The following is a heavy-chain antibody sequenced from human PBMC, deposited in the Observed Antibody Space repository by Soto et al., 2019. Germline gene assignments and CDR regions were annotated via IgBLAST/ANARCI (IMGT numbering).Heavy chain of an antibody. CDR1: GYTFTSYD. CDR2: VNANSGNT. CDR3: ARLPFITLSGSSFYDAYMDV. Sequence: QVQVVQSGAEVKKPGASVKVSCKASGYTFTSYDVTWVRQAPGQGLEWMGWVNANSGNTGYAQKCKGRVNMTRDTSISTAYMERSSLTTDATAVYYCARLPFITLSGSSFYDAYMDVWGKGTTVTVSS. J-gene: IGHJ6*03. D-gene: IGHD3-22*01. V-gene: IGHV1-8*01.